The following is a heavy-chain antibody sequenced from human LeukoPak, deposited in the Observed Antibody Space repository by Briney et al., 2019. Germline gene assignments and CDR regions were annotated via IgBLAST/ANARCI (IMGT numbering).Heavy chain of an antibody. CDR2: IRYDGNNK. CDR1: GFTFSNYG. D-gene: IGHD2-2*01. J-gene: IGHJ3*02. Sequence: GGSLRLSCAASGFTFSNYGMHWVRQAPGKGLEWVAFIRYDGNNKYYADSVKGRFTISRDNSKNTLYLQMNSLRAEDTAVYYCARDSSPLSYCSSTSCYPQENAFDIWGQGTMVTVSS. CDR3: ARDSSPLSYCSSTSCYPQENAFDI. V-gene: IGHV3-30*02.